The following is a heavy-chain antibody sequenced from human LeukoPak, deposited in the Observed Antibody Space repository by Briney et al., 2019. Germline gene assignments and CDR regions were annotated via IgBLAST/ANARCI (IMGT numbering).Heavy chain of an antibody. D-gene: IGHD3-16*02. CDR1: GFTFSSYW. Sequence: PGGSLRLSCAASGFTFSSYWMRWVRQTPGKGLEWVANIKPDGSEKYHLDSVKGRFTISRDNVKNSLYLQMTGLRAEDTAVYYCARRPLDYVWGSYRYSHTSFDYWGQGTLVTVSS. J-gene: IGHJ4*02. CDR3: ARRPLDYVWGSYRYSHTSFDY. CDR2: IKPDGSEK. V-gene: IGHV3-7*05.